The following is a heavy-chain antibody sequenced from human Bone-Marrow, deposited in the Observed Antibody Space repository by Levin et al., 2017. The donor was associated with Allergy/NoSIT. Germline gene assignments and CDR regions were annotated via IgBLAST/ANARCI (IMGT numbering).Heavy chain of an antibody. CDR3: AKGLGLGQPKYYFDY. V-gene: IGHV3-9*01. D-gene: IGHD3/OR15-3a*01. CDR1: GFIFDDYT. J-gene: IGHJ4*02. CDR2: ISWDSADI. Sequence: GGSLRLSCAASGFIFDDYTVHWVRQAPGKGLEWVSSISWDSADIDYADSVKGRFTISRDNAKNSLYLQMNSLRAEDTAFYYCAKGLGLGQPKYYFDYWGQGTLVTVSS.